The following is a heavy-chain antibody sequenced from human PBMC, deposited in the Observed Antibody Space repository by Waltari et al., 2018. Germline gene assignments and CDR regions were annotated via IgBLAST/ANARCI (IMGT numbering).Heavy chain of an antibody. CDR3: ARHLYYDFWSGYYTGLNWFDP. Sequence: QVQLQESGPGLVKPSETLSLTCAVSGYSISSGYYWGWIRHPPGQVLGWIGSIYHSGSTYNNPSLKSRVTISVDTSKNQFALKLSSVTAADTAVYYCARHLYYDFWSGYYTGLNWFDPWGQGTLVTVSS. J-gene: IGHJ5*02. CDR2: IYHSGST. CDR1: GYSISSGYY. D-gene: IGHD3-3*01. V-gene: IGHV4-38-2*01.